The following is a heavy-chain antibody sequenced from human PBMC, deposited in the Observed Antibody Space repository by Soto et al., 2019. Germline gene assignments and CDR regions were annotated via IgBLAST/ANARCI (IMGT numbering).Heavy chain of an antibody. CDR2: IYYSGST. Sequence: QVQLQESGPGLVKPSETLSLTCTVSGGSISSYYWSWIRQPPGKGLEWIGSIYYSGSTNYNPTLKMRTPITVAAAKNQFSLELSSVTAADTAVYCCARRYGVNFDDWGQGILVTVSS. CDR1: GGSISSYY. CDR3: ARRYGVNFDD. V-gene: IGHV4-59*01. D-gene: IGHD1-20*01. J-gene: IGHJ4*02.